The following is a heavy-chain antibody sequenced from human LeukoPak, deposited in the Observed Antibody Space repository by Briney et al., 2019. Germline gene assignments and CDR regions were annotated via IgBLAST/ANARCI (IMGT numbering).Heavy chain of an antibody. J-gene: IGHJ4*02. V-gene: IGHV1-8*01. D-gene: IGHD3-22*01. CDR2: MNPNSGNT. Sequence: ASVKVSCKASGYTFTSYDINWVRQATGQGLEWMGWMNPNSGNTGYAQKFQGRVTMTRNTSISTAYMELSSLRSEDTAVYYCARVYYYDSSGYSALDYWGQGTLVTVSS. CDR1: GYTFTSYD. CDR3: ARVYYYDSSGYSALDY.